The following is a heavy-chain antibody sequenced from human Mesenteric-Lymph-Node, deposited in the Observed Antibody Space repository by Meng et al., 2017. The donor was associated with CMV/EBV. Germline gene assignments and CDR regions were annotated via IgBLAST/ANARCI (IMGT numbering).Heavy chain of an antibody. V-gene: IGHV3-21*01. CDR1: GFTFSNFA. J-gene: IGHJ6*02. D-gene: IGHD2-2*01. CDR2: ISSSSSYI. Sequence: GGSLRLSCAASGFTFSNFAMSWVRQAPGKGLEWVSSISSSSSYIYYADSVKGRFTISRDNAKNSLYLQMNSLRAEDTAVYYCAREYCSSTSCYGYYYYGMDVWGQGTTVTVSS. CDR3: AREYCSSTSCYGYYYYGMDV.